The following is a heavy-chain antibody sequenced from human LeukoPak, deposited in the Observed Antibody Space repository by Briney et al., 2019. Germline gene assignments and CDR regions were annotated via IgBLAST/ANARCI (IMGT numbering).Heavy chain of an antibody. V-gene: IGHV5-51*01. CDR2: IYAGDSQT. J-gene: IGHJ6*03. CDR3: ARTPGGDFWSGYRYHSYYMDV. D-gene: IGHD3-3*01. Sequence: GESLKISCKGSGYSFTSYWIAWVRQMPGKGLEWMGIIYAGDSQTRYSPSFQGQVTISADKSISTAYLQWSSLKASDTAMYYCARTPGGDFWSGYRYHSYYMDVWGKGTTVTVSS. CDR1: GYSFTSYW.